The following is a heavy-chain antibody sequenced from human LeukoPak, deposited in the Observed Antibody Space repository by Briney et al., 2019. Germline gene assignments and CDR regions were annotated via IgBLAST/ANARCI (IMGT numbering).Heavy chain of an antibody. CDR2: ISGNGGST. D-gene: IGHD3-9*01. J-gene: IGHJ1*01. CDR1: GFTFSSYA. Sequence: PGGSLRLSCSASGFTFSSYAIHWVRQAPGKGLEYVSGISGNGGSTYYADSVKGRFTISRDNSKNTVYLQMSSLRAEDTAVYYCVKGGLTLTTICFHHWGQGTLVTVSS. CDR3: VKGGLTLTTICFHH. V-gene: IGHV3-64D*09.